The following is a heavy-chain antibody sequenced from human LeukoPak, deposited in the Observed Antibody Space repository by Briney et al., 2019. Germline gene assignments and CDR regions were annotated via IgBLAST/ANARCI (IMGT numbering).Heavy chain of an antibody. J-gene: IGHJ4*02. CDR3: AGLLGYCSGTSCYRGFDY. V-gene: IGHV4-61*02. Sequence: SETLSLTCTVSGGSISSGSYYWSWIRQPAGKGLEWIGRIYTSGSTNYNPSLESRVTISVDTSKNQLSLKLSSVTASDTAVYYCAGLLGYCSGTSCYRGFDYWGQGTLVTVSS. CDR2: IYTSGST. D-gene: IGHD2-2*02. CDR1: GGSISSGSYY.